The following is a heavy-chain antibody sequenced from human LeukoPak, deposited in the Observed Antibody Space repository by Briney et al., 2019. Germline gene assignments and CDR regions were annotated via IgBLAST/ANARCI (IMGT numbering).Heavy chain of an antibody. CDR3: ARVWELSFDY. Sequence: PGGSLRLSCAASGFTATTDHMSWVRQAAGKGLECVSVIYSAGSTSHADSVKGRFTISRDNSKNTVHLQMSSLRAEDTAVCYCARVWELSFDYWGQGTLVTVSS. CDR1: GFTATTDH. CDR2: IYSAGST. V-gene: IGHV3-53*01. D-gene: IGHD1-26*01. J-gene: IGHJ4*02.